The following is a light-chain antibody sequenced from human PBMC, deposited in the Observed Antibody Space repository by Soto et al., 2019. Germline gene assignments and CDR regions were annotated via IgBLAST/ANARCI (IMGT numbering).Light chain of an antibody. Sequence: VVSKSAAALSESPGERATLSCRASQSVSSYYLAWCQQKPGQAPRLLMCAASSRATGIPDRFSGGGSGTDFTLTISSLEPEDFAVYYCQQRNNWPLTFGGGTKVDIK. CDR2: AAS. CDR3: QQRNNWPLT. V-gene: IGKV3D-20*02. CDR1: QSVSSYY. J-gene: IGKJ4*01.